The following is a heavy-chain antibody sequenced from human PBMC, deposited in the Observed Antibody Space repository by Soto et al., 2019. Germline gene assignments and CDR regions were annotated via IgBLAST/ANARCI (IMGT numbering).Heavy chain of an antibody. D-gene: IGHD2-15*01. Sequence: GASVKVSCKASGGTFSSYAISWVRQAPGQGLEWMGGIIPIFGTANYAQKFQGRVTITADESTSTAYMGLSSLRSEDTAVYYCARDIVVVVAANHYYYGMDVWGQGTTVTVSS. V-gene: IGHV1-69*13. CDR2: IIPIFGTA. J-gene: IGHJ6*02. CDR1: GGTFSSYA. CDR3: ARDIVVVVAANHYYYGMDV.